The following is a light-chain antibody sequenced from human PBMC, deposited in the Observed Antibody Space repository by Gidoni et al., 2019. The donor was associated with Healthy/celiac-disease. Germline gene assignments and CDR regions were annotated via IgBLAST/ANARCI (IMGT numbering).Light chain of an antibody. V-gene: IGKV3-20*01. J-gene: IGKJ1*01. Sequence: EIVLTQSPGTLSLSPGERATLSCRYSQSVSSSYLAWYQQKPGQPPRLLIYGASSRATGIPDRFSGSGSGTDFPPTSSKLEREDFAVYYRQQYGSSPVTFXQXTKVEIK. CDR3: QQYGSSPVT. CDR1: QSVSSSY. CDR2: GAS.